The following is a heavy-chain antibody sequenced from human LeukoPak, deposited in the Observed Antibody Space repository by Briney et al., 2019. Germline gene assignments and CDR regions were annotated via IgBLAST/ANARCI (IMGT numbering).Heavy chain of an antibody. V-gene: IGHV1-69*04. CDR1: GGTFSSYA. J-gene: IGHJ6*02. Sequence: SVKVSCKASGGTFSSYAISWVRQAPGQGLEWMGRIIPILGIANYAQKFQGRVTITADKSTSTAYMELSSLRSEDTAVYYCARGNLEYSSSGGSYGMDVWAKGPRSPSP. CDR2: IIPILGIA. CDR3: ARGNLEYSSSGGSYGMDV. D-gene: IGHD6-13*01.